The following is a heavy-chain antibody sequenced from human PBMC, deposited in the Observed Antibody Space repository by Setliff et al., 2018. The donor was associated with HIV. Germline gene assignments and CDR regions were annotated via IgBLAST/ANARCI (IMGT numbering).Heavy chain of an antibody. Sequence: PGGSLRLSCAASGFSYSTYWMSWVRQAPGKGLEWVANIKEDESEKYYVDSVKGRFTISRDNAKKSLFLQMNSLRAEDTAEYYCAKELAASGLGYFDSWGRGILVTVS. D-gene: IGHD3-22*01. V-gene: IGHV3-7*03. CDR2: IKEDESEK. J-gene: IGHJ4*02. CDR1: GFSYSTYW. CDR3: AKELAASGLGYFDS.